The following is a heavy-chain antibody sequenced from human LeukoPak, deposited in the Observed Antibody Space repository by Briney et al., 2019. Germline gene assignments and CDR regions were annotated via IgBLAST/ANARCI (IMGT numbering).Heavy chain of an antibody. V-gene: IGHV3-48*04. D-gene: IGHD4-17*01. CDR3: ARDGSLSKVAYGDYSRPYAFDI. Sequence: GGSLRLSCAASGFTFSSYSMNWVRQAPGKGLEWVSYISSSSSTIYYADSVKGRFTISRDNAKNSLYLQMNSLRAEDTAVYYCARDGSLSKVAYGDYSRPYAFDIWGQGTMVTVSS. J-gene: IGHJ3*02. CDR2: ISSSSSTI. CDR1: GFTFSSYS.